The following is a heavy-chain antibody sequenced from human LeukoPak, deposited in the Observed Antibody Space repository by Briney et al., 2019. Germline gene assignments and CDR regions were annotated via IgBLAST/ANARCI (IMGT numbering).Heavy chain of an antibody. J-gene: IGHJ4*02. CDR3: ARDGVSVMPEFDF. V-gene: IGHV1-2*02. D-gene: IGHD2/OR15-2a*01. CDR2: IYCKDGVT. Sequence: ASVKVSCKASGYTFSDYYIYWLRQAPGQGPEWMGWIYCKDGVTKYAEIFEGRVTMTRDTSIDTVYMELRGLTSDDTAVFYCARDGVSVMPEFDFWGQGTLVTVSS. CDR1: GYTFSDYY.